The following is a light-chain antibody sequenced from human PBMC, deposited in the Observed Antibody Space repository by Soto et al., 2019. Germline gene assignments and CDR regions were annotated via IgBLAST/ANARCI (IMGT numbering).Light chain of an antibody. Sequence: EIVMTQSPPTLSVSPGERATLSCRASQSISTNVAWFQQKPGQAPSLLIFRASIRASGVPARFSGSGSGTEFTLTISSLQSEDFAVYWCQQYYNWPLEYTFGQGTKLEI. CDR2: RAS. CDR1: QSISTN. V-gene: IGKV3-15*01. CDR3: QQYYNWPLEYT. J-gene: IGKJ2*01.